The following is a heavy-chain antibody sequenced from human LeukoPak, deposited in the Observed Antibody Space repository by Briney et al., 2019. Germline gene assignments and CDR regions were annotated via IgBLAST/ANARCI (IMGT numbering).Heavy chain of an antibody. CDR3: GTHRYCGGDCYSVPALQH. J-gene: IGHJ1*01. CDR1: GGSIRSSSYY. Sequence: SETLSLTCTVSGGSIRSSSYYWGWIRQPPGKGLEWIGSIYKSGSTHYNPSLKSRVTISVDTSKNQFSLKVSSVTAADTAVYYCGTHRYCGGDCYSVPALQHWGQGTMVTVYS. D-gene: IGHD2-21*02. CDR2: IYKSGST. V-gene: IGHV4-39*01.